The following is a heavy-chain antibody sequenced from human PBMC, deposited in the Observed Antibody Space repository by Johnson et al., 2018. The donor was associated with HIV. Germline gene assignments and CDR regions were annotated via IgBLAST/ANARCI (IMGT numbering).Heavy chain of an antibody. CDR1: GFTVSSNY. V-gene: IGHV3-66*03. D-gene: IGHD3-22*01. CDR2: IYSGGST. CDR3: AKDVGNYWPDSFDI. J-gene: IGHJ3*02. Sequence: VQLVESGGGLIQPGGSLRLSCAASGFTVSSNYMSWVRQAPGKGLEWVSVIYSGGSTYYADSVKGRFTISRDNSKNMLYLQMNSLRAEDTAVYYCAKDVGNYWPDSFDIWGQGTMVTVSS.